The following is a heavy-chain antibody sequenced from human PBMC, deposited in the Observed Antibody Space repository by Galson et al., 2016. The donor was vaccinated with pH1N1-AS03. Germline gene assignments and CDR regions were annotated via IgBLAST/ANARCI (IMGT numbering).Heavy chain of an antibody. D-gene: IGHD2-8*01. CDR3: ARSTHVNEGLDF. CDR1: GFSLSTGGVH. CDR2: IFWDGET. J-gene: IGHJ4*02. Sequence: PALVKPTQTLTLTCSFSGFSLSTGGVHVAWIRQPPGKALEWLALIFWDGETRYRPSLTSRLTNTKDTSKNEVVLTMTNMDPVDTATYYCARSTHVNEGLDFWGQGTLVTVSS. V-gene: IGHV2-5*02.